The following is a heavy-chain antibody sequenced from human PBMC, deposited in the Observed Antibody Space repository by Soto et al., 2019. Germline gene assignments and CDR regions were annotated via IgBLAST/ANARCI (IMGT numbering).Heavy chain of an antibody. V-gene: IGHV3-23*01. Sequence: EVQLLESGGGLVQPGGSLRLSCAACGFTFSSYAMSWVRQAPGKGLEWVSAISGSGGSTYYADSVKGRFTISRDNSKNTLYLQMNSLRAEDTAVYYCAKGRTMITFGGVIPDYWGQGTLVTVSS. CDR2: ISGSGGST. CDR3: AKGRTMITFGGVIPDY. D-gene: IGHD3-16*02. CDR1: GFTFSSYA. J-gene: IGHJ4*02.